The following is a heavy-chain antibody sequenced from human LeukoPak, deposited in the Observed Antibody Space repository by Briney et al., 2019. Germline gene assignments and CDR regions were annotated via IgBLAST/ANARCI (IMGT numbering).Heavy chain of an antibody. Sequence: PGGSLRLSCAASGFSFSDYGMNWVRQPPGKGLEWVSSISSHGPDIYYADSVQGRFTISRDTDKNSLYLQMNGLRVEDTAVYYCTTDLTFRYSAVVWGQGTQVTVSS. CDR3: TTDLTFRYSAVV. V-gene: IGHV3-48*03. D-gene: IGHD4-11*01. CDR2: ISSHGPDI. CDR1: GFSFSDYG. J-gene: IGHJ4*02.